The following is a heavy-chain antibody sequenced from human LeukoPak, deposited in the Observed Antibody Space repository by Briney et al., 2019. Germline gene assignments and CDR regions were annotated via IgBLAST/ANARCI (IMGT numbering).Heavy chain of an antibody. CDR1: GGSISSYY. J-gene: IGHJ4*02. Sequence: SETLSLTCTVSGGSISSYYWTWIRQPAGKGLEWIGRIFGSGSSRYSPSLKDRVTMSIDTSKHQIFLRLHSVTAADTAVYFCARDTPHPRGNFFESWGQGTLVTVSS. CDR3: ARDTPHPRGNFFES. CDR2: IFGSGSS. V-gene: IGHV4-4*07.